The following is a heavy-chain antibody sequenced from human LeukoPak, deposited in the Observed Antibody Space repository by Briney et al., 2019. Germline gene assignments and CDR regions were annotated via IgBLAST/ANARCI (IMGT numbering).Heavy chain of an antibody. Sequence: ASVKVSCKASGYMFIGYYMHWVRQAPGQGLEWMGWINPNSGGTNYAQKFQGRVTMTRDTSISTAYMELSRLRSDDTAVYYCARGEVAPVPFFDYWGQGTLVTVSS. V-gene: IGHV1-2*02. CDR1: GYMFIGYY. CDR3: ARGEVAPVPFFDY. D-gene: IGHD5-24*01. CDR2: INPNSGGT. J-gene: IGHJ4*02.